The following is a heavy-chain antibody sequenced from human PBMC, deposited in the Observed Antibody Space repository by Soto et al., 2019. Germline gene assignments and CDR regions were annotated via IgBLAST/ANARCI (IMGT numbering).Heavy chain of an antibody. CDR3: AREDYGSGSAVTFYH. J-gene: IGHJ1*01. D-gene: IGHD3-22*01. V-gene: IGHV3-30-3*01. CDR1: GFTFSSYV. CDR2: ISHDGSNK. Sequence: QVQLVESGGGVVQPGRSLRLSCAASGFTFSSYVMHWVRQAPGKGLEWVVLISHDGSNKHYADSVKDRFTISRENSKNTLSLQMDSLRPEDTAVYYCAREDYGSGSAVTFYHWGQGTLVTVAS.